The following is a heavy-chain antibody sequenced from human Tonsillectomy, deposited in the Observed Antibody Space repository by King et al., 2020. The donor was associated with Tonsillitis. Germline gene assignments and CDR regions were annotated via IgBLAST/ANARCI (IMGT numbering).Heavy chain of an antibody. V-gene: IGHV4-4*02. CDR1: GGSISSTNC. CDR2: IYHIVST. D-gene: IGHD3-10*01. CDR3: ARAPSLGSGSYYRSLDY. Sequence: QLQESGPGLVKPSGTLSLTCAVSGGSISSTNCWSWFRQPPGKGLEWLGEIYHIVSTNNNPSLKSRVTISVDKSRNRFSLKRSSVTAADTAVYYCARAPSLGSGSYYRSLDYWGQGTLVTVSS. J-gene: IGHJ4*02.